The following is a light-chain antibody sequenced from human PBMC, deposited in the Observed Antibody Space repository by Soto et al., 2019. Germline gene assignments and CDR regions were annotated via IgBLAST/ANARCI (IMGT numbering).Light chain of an antibody. CDR1: QSVSSY. V-gene: IGKV1-39*01. CDR3: QQSYSTPWT. CDR2: AAS. J-gene: IGKJ1*01. Sequence: DNHMTPSPFPLSASVGGQVPITCRASQSVSSYLNWYQQKPGKAPKLLIYAASSLQSGVPSRFSGSGSGTDFTLTISSLQPEDFATYYCQQSYSTPWTFGQGTKVDIK.